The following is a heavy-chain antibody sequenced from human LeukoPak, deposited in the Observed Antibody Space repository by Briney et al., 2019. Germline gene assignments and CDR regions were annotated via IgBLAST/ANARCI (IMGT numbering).Heavy chain of an antibody. D-gene: IGHD1-26*01. CDR3: AKEVVGATQYYYYMDA. V-gene: IGHV3-48*01. CDR1: GFTFSSYS. CDR2: ISSSSSTI. Sequence: GGSLRLSCAASGFTFSSYSMNWVRQAPGKGLEWVSYISSSSSTIYYADSVKGRFTISRDNAKNSLYLQMNSLRAEDTAVYYCAKEVVGATQYYYYMDAWGKGTTVTVSS. J-gene: IGHJ6*03.